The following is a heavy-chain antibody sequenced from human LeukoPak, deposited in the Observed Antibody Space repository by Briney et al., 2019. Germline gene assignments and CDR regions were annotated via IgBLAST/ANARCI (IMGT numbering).Heavy chain of an antibody. V-gene: IGHV4-59*01. J-gene: IGHJ4*02. D-gene: IGHD3-16*02. CDR1: GGSISSYY. CDR2: IYYSGST. Sequence: SETLSLTCTVPGGSISSYYWSWIRQPPGKGLEWIGHIYYSGSTNYNPSLKGRVTISVDTSKKQFALKLSSVTAADTAVYYCARYVWGSYPTFEDYWGQGTLVTVSS. CDR3: ARYVWGSYPTFEDY.